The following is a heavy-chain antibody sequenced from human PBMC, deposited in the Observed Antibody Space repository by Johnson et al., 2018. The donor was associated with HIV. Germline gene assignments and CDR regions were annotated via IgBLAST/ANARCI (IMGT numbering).Heavy chain of an antibody. D-gene: IGHD1-14*01. V-gene: IGHV3-66*01. CDR1: EFTVRSNY. Sequence: VQLVESGGGLVQPGGSVRLSCAASEFTVRSNYMHWVRQAPGKGLEWVSVIYSGDSTYYADSVKGRFIISRDNSKHTLYLQMNSLRADDTAVYYCARSRQVGTPDAFDIWGQGTMVTMSS. J-gene: IGHJ3*02. CDR2: IYSGDST. CDR3: ARSRQVGTPDAFDI.